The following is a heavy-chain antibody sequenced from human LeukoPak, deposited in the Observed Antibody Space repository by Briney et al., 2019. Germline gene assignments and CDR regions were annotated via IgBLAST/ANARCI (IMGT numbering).Heavy chain of an antibody. CDR3: ARDRGYSSFDY. Sequence: PGGSLRLSCAASAFTFSTYWISWVRQAPGKGREWVANIKEDGSEINYGDSVKGRFTISRDNAKNSLYLQMNSLRVEDTAVYYCARDRGYSSFDYWGQGTLVTVSS. J-gene: IGHJ4*02. D-gene: IGHD3-22*01. V-gene: IGHV3-7*01. CDR2: IKEDGSEI. CDR1: AFTFSTYW.